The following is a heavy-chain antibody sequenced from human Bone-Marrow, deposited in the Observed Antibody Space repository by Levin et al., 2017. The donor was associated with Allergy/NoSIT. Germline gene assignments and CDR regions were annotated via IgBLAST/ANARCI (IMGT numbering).Heavy chain of an antibody. CDR2: IYYTGST. Sequence: SCTVSGDSFISHYWTWIRQPPGKGLEWIGYIYYTGSTNYNPSLKSRVAMSLDTSKSQFSLKLSSVTAADTAVYYCARGYSLYDYDYWGQGTLVTVSS. V-gene: IGHV4-59*11. CDR1: GDSFISHY. CDR3: ARGYSLYDYDY. D-gene: IGHD5/OR15-5a*01. J-gene: IGHJ4*02.